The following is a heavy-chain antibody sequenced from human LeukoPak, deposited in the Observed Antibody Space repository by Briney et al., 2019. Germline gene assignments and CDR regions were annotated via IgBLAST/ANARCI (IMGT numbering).Heavy chain of an antibody. Sequence: GGSLRLSCAASGFTFSSYAMHWVRQAPGKGLEWVAVISYDGNSKYYADSVKGRFTISRDNSKNTLYLQMDSLRAEDTAVYYCARDKTEQWLVLEAFDIWGQGTVVTVSS. V-gene: IGHV3-30-3*01. CDR3: ARDKTEQWLVLEAFDI. J-gene: IGHJ3*02. D-gene: IGHD6-19*01. CDR2: ISYDGNSK. CDR1: GFTFSSYA.